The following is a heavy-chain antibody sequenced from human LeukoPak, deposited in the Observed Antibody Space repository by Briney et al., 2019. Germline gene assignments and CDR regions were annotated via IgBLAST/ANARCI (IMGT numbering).Heavy chain of an antibody. D-gene: IGHD6-13*01. CDR2: INHSGST. Sequence: SETLSLTCAVYGGSFSGCYWSWIRQPSGKGLEWIGEINHSGSTNYNPSLKSRVTISVDTSKNQFSLKLSSVTAADTAVYYCARGPWYSSSWYGWFDPWGQGTLVTVSS. CDR1: GGSFSGCY. CDR3: ARGPWYSSSWYGWFDP. V-gene: IGHV4-34*01. J-gene: IGHJ5*02.